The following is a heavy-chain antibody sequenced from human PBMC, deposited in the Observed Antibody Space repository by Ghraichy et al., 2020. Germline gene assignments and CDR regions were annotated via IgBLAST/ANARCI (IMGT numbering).Heavy chain of an antibody. CDR3: ARGTRSSAAYSMDV. CDR2: IYNTGST. D-gene: IGHD6-6*01. V-gene: IGHV4-31*02. Sequence: SQTLSLTCTVSGDSISSGGHFWSWIRQHPGKGLECIGHIYNTGSTYYNPSLKSRVRISVDTSKNQSSLKLSAVTAADTAVYYCARGTRSSAAYSMDVWGQGTTVTVCS. J-gene: IGHJ6*02. CDR1: GDSISSGGHF.